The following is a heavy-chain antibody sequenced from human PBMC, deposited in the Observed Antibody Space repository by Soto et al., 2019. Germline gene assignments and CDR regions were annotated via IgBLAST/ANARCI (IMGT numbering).Heavy chain of an antibody. V-gene: IGHV5-51*01. J-gene: IGHJ6*03. D-gene: IGHD2-2*01. Sequence: GESLKISRKGSGYSFTSYWIGWVRQMPGKGLEWMGIIYPGDSDTRYSPSFQGQVTISADKSISTAYLQWSSLKASDTAMYYCARLAVPAAIEDYYYYYMDVWGKGTTVTVSS. CDR3: ARLAVPAAIEDYYYYYMDV. CDR1: GYSFTSYW. CDR2: IYPGDSDT.